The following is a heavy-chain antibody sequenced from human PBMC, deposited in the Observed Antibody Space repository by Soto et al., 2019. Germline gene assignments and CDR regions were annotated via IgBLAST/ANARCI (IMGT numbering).Heavy chain of an antibody. CDR3: ARALWISSSSAINYGMDV. Sequence: PGESLKISSKGSGYIFTCYWIGGVRQMPGKRLEWMGIIYPRDSSTRYSPSFQGQVTISADKSIVTAYLQWSSLKPSDTAIYYCARALWISSSSAINYGMDVWGQGTTVTVSS. CDR2: IYPRDSST. J-gene: IGHJ6*02. V-gene: IGHV5-51*01. D-gene: IGHD6-13*01. CDR1: GYIFTCYW.